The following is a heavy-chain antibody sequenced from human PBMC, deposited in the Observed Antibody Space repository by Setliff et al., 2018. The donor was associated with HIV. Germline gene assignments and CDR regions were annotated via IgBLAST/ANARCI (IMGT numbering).Heavy chain of an antibody. V-gene: IGHV4-61*02. D-gene: IGHD3-3*01. CDR3: ARGLSIFGVATPGFYSFMDV. J-gene: IGHJ6*03. Sequence: SETLSLTCTVSGGSISSGSYYWSWIRQPAGKGLEWIGRIHTSGSTNYNPSLRSRVTIAVDTSNNQFSLKLNSVTAADTAVYYCARGLSIFGVATPGFYSFMDVWGKGTTVTVS. CDR2: IHTSGST. CDR1: GGSISSGSYY.